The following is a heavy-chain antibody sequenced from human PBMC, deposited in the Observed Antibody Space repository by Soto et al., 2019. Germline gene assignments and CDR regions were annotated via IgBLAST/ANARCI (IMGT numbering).Heavy chain of an antibody. CDR3: ARGGSVSGWYVVSAYGMDV. V-gene: IGHV3-72*01. Sequence: EVQLVESGGGLVQPGGSLRLSCAASGFTFSDHYMDWVRQAPGKGLEWVGRTRNKANSYTTEYAASVKGRFTIAIDDSKISLYLQMNSLKTEDAAVYYCARGGSVSGWYVVSAYGMDVWGQGTTVTVSS. CDR1: GFTFSDHY. J-gene: IGHJ6*02. D-gene: IGHD6-13*01. CDR2: TRNKANSYTT.